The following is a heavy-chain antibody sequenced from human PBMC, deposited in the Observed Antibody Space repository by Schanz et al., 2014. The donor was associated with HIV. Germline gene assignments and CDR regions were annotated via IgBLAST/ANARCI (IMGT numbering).Heavy chain of an antibody. J-gene: IGHJ6*02. CDR2: ISYDGSNK. V-gene: IGHV3-30*18. CDR3: AKTILRFLDWPNANGGMDV. Sequence: QVHLVESGGGVAQPGRSLRLSCTASGFTFSSYGMHWVRQAPGKGLEWVAGISYDGSNKYYADSVKGRFTISRDNSKNTLYLQMSSLREEDTAVYYCAKTILRFLDWPNANGGMDVWGLGTTVTVSS. CDR1: GFTFSSYG. D-gene: IGHD3-3*01.